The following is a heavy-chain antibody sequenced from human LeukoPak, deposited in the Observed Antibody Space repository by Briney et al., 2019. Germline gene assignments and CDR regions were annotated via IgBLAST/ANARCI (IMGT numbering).Heavy chain of an antibody. Sequence: SETLSLTCTVSGSSISSGGYYWSWIRQHPGKGLEWIGYIYYSGSTYYNPSLKSRVTISVDTSKNQFSLKLSSVTAADTAVYYCARIANCSSTSCYLGRVYYYYYMDVWGKGTTVTVSS. D-gene: IGHD2-2*01. CDR1: GSSISSGGYY. J-gene: IGHJ6*03. CDR2: IYYSGST. CDR3: ARIANCSSTSCYLGRVYYYYYMDV. V-gene: IGHV4-31*03.